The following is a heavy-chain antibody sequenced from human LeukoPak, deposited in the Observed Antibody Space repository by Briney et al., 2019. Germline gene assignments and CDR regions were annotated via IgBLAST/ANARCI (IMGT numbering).Heavy chain of an antibody. CDR1: GYTFTSYY. D-gene: IGHD5-18*01. J-gene: IGHJ4*02. CDR2: INPSGGST. Sequence: ASVKVSCKASGYTFTSYYMHWVRQAPGQGLEWMGIINPSGGSTSYAQKFQGRVTMTRDTSTSTVYMELSSLRSDDTAVYYCARDRYSYRAYDYWGQGTLVTVSS. V-gene: IGHV1-46*01. CDR3: ARDRYSYRAYDY.